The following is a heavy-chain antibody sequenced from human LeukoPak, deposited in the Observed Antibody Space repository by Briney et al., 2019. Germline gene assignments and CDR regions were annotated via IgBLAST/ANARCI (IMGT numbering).Heavy chain of an antibody. CDR2: IYYSGST. V-gene: IGHV4-31*03. J-gene: IGHJ4*02. Sequence: SQTLSLTCTVSGGSISSGGYYWSWIRQHPGKGLEWIGYIYYSGSTYYNPSLKRRVTFSVDTSKNQFSLKLSSVTAADTAVYYCARTTYYYGSGSSPHLDYWGQGTLVTVSS. CDR3: ARTTYYYGSGSSPHLDY. CDR1: GGSISSGGYY. D-gene: IGHD3-10*01.